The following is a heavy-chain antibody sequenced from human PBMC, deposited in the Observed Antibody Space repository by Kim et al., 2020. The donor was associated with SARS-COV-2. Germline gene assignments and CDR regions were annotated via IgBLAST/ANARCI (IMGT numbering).Heavy chain of an antibody. CDR1: GFTFSSFW. J-gene: IGHJ3*02. D-gene: IGHD2-15*01. CDR2: INSDGSST. V-gene: IGHV3-74*01. CDR3: ARERSGSSWTQFDDAFDI. Sequence: GGSLRLSCAASGFTFSSFWMHWVRQAPGKGLVWVSRINSDGSSTTYADSVKGRFTISRDNAKNTLYLRINSLRAEDTAVYYCARERSGSSWTQFDDAFDIWCQGTMVTVSS.